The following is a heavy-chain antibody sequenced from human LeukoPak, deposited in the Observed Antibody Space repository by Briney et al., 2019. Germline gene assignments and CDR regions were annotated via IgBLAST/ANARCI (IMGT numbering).Heavy chain of an antibody. J-gene: IGHJ6*03. V-gene: IGHV4-59*01. D-gene: IGHD3-22*01. CDR1: GGSISSYY. Sequence: SETLSLTCTVSGGSISSYYWSWIRQPPGKGLEWIGYIYYSGSTNYNPSLKSRVTISVDTSKNQFSLKLSSVTAADTAVYYCARDDLTYYYDHNGFYSGFHYHYFMDVWGKGTTVTVSS. CDR3: ARDDLTYYYDHNGFYSGFHYHYFMDV. CDR2: IYYSGST.